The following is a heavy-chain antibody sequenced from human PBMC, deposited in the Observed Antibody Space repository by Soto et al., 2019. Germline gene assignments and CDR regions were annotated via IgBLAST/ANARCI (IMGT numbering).Heavy chain of an antibody. CDR2: VNHNGRN. D-gene: IGHD6-19*01. Sequence: SETLSLTCDVYGGSFSGYFWSWIRQSPGKGLEWIGKVNHNGRNNYNPSLKSRVTISLDMSKKQISLKLTSVTAADTAVYYCARGGSSDWQVAFDFWGQGTMVTVSS. CDR1: GGSFSGYF. V-gene: IGHV4-34*01. CDR3: ARGGSSDWQVAFDF. J-gene: IGHJ3*01.